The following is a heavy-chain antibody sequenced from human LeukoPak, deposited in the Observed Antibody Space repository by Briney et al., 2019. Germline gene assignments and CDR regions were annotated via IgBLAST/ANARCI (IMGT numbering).Heavy chain of an antibody. Sequence: ASVKVSCKASGGTFSSYAISWVRQAPGQGLEWMGGIIPIFGTANYAQKFQGRVTITADESTSTAYMELSSLRSEDTAVYYCARDRYYDSSGYYYARPRILRYWGQGTLVTVSS. D-gene: IGHD3-22*01. V-gene: IGHV1-69*13. CDR2: IIPIFGTA. CDR3: ARDRYYDSSGYYYARPRILRY. J-gene: IGHJ4*02. CDR1: GGTFSSYA.